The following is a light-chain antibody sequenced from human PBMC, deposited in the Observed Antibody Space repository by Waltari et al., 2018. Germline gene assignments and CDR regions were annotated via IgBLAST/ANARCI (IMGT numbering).Light chain of an antibody. CDR2: DVT. J-gene: IGLJ2*01. CDR1: SGDVGGYDY. CDR3: SSWTTSDTRKVI. V-gene: IGLV2-14*03. Sequence: QSALTQPASVSGSPGQSITISCTGTSGDVGGYDYVSCNQQHPGKAPKLVIYDVTNRPSGISDRFSGSKSGTTASLSISGLQAEDEADYFCSSWTTSDTRKVIFGGGTKLTVL.